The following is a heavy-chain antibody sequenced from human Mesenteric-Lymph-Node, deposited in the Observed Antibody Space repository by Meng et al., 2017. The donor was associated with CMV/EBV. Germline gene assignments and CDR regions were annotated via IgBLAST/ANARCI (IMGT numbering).Heavy chain of an antibody. CDR2: INHSGST. Sequence: QVQRQQWGAGLLKPSETLSLTCAGDGWSFSGYYWSWIRQPPGKGLEWIGEINHSGSTNYNPSLKSRVTISVDTSKNQFSLKLSSVTAADTAVYYCARHQRWLKSEGGFNYWGQGTLVTVSS. J-gene: IGHJ4*02. D-gene: IGHD4-23*01. CDR3: ARHQRWLKSEGGFNY. V-gene: IGHV4-34*01. CDR1: GWSFSGYY.